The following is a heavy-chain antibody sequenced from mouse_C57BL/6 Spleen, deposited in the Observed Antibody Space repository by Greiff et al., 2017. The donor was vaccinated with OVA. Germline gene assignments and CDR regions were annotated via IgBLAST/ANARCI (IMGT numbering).Heavy chain of an antibody. CDR1: GYTFTDHT. V-gene: IGHV1-78*01. Sequence: VQLQQSDAELVKPGASVKISCKVSGYTFTDHTIHWMKQRPEQGLEWIGYIYPRDGSTNYNEKFKGKATLTADKSSSTAYMQLNSLTSEDTAVYFCARAPMYYYGSSYWYFDVWGTGTTVTVSS. CDR3: ARAPMYYYGSSYWYFDV. CDR2: IYPRDGST. J-gene: IGHJ1*03. D-gene: IGHD1-1*01.